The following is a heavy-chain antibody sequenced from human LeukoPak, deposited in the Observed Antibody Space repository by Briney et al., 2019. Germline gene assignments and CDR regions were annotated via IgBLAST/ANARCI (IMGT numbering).Heavy chain of an antibody. J-gene: IGHJ3*02. V-gene: IGHV1-2*02. CDR2: ISPNSGGT. CDR3: ARVIITTGGAGAFDI. Sequence: ASVKVSCKASGYIFTGYYIHWVRQAPGQGLEWMGWISPNSGGTNYAQKFQGRVTMTRDTSISTAYMDVRSLRSDDTAVYYCARVIITTGGAGAFDIWGQGTMVTVS. CDR1: GYIFTGYY. D-gene: IGHD3-10*01.